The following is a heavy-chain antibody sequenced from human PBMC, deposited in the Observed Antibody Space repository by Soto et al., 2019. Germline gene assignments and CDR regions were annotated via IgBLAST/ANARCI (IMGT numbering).Heavy chain of an antibody. CDR1: GGSFTSYA. J-gene: IGHJ5*02. CDR3: ARGVWDCSGASCSGWLDP. CDR2: VVPIFDIT. D-gene: IGHD2-15*01. V-gene: IGHV1-69*01. Sequence: QVQLVQSGAEMKKPGSSVKVSCKASGGSFTSYAISWVRQAPGQGLEWMGGVVPIFDITNYAQKFQGRLTITADGSTSTAYMELSSLTYEDTAVYYCARGVWDCSGASCSGWLDPWGQGTLVTVSS.